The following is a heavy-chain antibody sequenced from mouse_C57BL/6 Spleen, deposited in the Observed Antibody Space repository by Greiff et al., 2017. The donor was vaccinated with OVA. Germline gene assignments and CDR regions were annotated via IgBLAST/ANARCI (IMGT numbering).Heavy chain of an antibody. D-gene: IGHD1-1*01. V-gene: IGHV1-15*01. J-gene: IGHJ2*01. CDR3: TRPLYGSSPDY. Sequence: VQLKQSGAELVRPGASVTLSCKASGYTFTDYEMHWVKQTPVHGLEWIGAIDPETGGTAYNQKFKGKAILTADKSSSTAYMELRSLTSEDSAVYYCTRPLYGSSPDYWGQGTTLTVSS. CDR2: IDPETGGT. CDR1: GYTFTDYE.